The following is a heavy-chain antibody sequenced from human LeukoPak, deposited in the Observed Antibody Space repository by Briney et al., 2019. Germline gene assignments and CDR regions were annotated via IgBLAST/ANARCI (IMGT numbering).Heavy chain of an antibody. Sequence: SETLSLTCAVYGGSFSGYYWNWIRQSPGKGLEWVGEINHIGSSIYNPSLKSRVTISLDMSKNQFSLRLTSVTAADTAVYYCATSPYGDYVGYFDLWGRGTLVTVSS. D-gene: IGHD4-17*01. J-gene: IGHJ2*01. V-gene: IGHV4-34*01. CDR3: ATSPYGDYVGYFDL. CDR2: INHIGSS. CDR1: GGSFSGYY.